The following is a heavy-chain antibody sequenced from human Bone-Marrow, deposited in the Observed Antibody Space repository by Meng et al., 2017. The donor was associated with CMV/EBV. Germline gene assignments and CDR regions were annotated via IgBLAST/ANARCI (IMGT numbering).Heavy chain of an antibody. J-gene: IGHJ5*02. CDR3: VRHRLSRLRDIVVVGNWFDP. CDR1: SSYY. Sequence: SSYYWGWIRQPPGKGLEWIGSIYYSGSTYYNPSLKSRVTISVDTSKNQFSLKLSSVTAADTAVYYCVRHRLSRLRDIVVVGNWFDPWGQGTLVTVSS. V-gene: IGHV4-39*01. D-gene: IGHD2-2*01. CDR2: IYYSGST.